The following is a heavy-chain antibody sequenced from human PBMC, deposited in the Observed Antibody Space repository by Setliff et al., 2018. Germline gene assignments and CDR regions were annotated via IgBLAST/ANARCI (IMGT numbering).Heavy chain of an antibody. Sequence: GSLRLSCAASGFTFSSYWMSWVRQAPGKGLEWVANINQDGSEKHYVGSVKGRFTISRDNARNSVYLQMNSLRAEDAAVYYCATSDWYAAFDHWGQGTLVTVSS. D-gene: IGHD6-19*01. CDR3: ATSDWYAAFDH. CDR2: INQDGSEK. CDR1: GFTFSSYW. J-gene: IGHJ4*02. V-gene: IGHV3-7*01.